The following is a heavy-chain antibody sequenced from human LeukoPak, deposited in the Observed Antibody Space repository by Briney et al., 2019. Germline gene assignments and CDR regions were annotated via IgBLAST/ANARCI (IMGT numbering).Heavy chain of an antibody. J-gene: IGHJ4*02. Sequence: GGSLRLSCAASGFTFSSYEMNWVRQAPGKGLEWVSYISSSGSTIYYADSVKGRFTISRDNAKNSLYLQMNSLRAEDTAVYYCARDSVSGWSWRFDYWGQGTLVTVSS. CDR2: ISSSGSTI. CDR1: GFTFSSYE. CDR3: ARDSVSGWSWRFDY. D-gene: IGHD6-19*01. V-gene: IGHV3-48*03.